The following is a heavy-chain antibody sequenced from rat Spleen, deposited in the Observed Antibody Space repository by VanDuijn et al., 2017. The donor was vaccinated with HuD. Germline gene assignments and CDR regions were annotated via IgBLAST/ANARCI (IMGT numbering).Heavy chain of an antibody. CDR3: ATEGNYRALDY. V-gene: IGHV5-25*01. Sequence: EVQLVESGGGLVQPGRSLKISCAASGFTFSDYNMAWFRQAPKKGLEWVGSISMSGGHTFYRDSVKGRFTISRDNAKSTLYLQMDSLRTEDTATYYCATEGNYRALDYWGQGVMVTVSS. CDR2: ISMSGGHT. D-gene: IGHD1-1*01. CDR1: GFTFSDYN. J-gene: IGHJ2*01.